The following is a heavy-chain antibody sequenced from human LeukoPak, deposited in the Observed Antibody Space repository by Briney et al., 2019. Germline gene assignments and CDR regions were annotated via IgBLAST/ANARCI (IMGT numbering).Heavy chain of an antibody. V-gene: IGHV3-74*03. J-gene: IGHJ3*02. D-gene: IGHD5-12*01. Sequence: GGSLRLSYASSGFTFSSFWKHWVRQAPGKGLVWVSRVSDDGGTTTYADSVKGRFTISRDNAKNTLYLRMNSLRPEDTAVYYCVRHNATRACETWGQGTVVIVSS. CDR3: VRHNATRACET. CDR2: VSDDGGTT. CDR1: GFTFSSFW.